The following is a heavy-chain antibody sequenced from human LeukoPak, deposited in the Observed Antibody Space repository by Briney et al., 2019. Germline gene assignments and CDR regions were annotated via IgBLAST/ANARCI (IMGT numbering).Heavy chain of an antibody. D-gene: IGHD3-10*01. V-gene: IGHV3-30-3*01. Sequence: GGSLSLSCAASGFTFSSYAMHWVRQAPGKGLEWVAVISYDGCNKYYADSVKGRFTISRDNSKNTLYLQMNSLRAEDTAVYYCARDKGYGSGNFWSVDYWGQGTLVTVSS. CDR1: GFTFSSYA. CDR2: ISYDGCNK. CDR3: ARDKGYGSGNFWSVDY. J-gene: IGHJ4*02.